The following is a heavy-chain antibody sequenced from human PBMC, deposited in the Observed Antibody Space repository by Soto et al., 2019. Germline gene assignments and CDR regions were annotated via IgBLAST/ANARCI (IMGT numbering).Heavy chain of an antibody. CDR2: IIPIFGTA. Sequence: ASVKVSCKASGYAFTGYYMHWVRQAPGQGLEWMGGIIPIFGTANYAQKFQGRVTITADESTSTAYMELSSLRSEDTAVYYCAIYTVTASSYYYYYGMDVWGQGTTVTVSS. CDR3: AIYTVTASSYYYYYGMDV. D-gene: IGHD4-4*01. J-gene: IGHJ6*02. CDR1: GYAFTGYY. V-gene: IGHV1-69*13.